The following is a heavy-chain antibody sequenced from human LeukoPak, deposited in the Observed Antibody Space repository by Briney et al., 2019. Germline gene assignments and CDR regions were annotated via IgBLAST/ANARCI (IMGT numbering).Heavy chain of an antibody. J-gene: IGHJ4*02. D-gene: IGHD4-17*01. V-gene: IGHV3-74*01. CDR1: GFTFSSYW. CDR3: AREDYDYGDYYFDY. Sequence: PGGSLRLSCADSGFTFSSYWMHWVRQAPGEGLVWVSRINSDGSDTIYADSVKGRFTISRDNAKNTLYLQMYSLGAEDTALYYCAREDYDYGDYYFDYWGQGTLVTVSS. CDR2: INSDGSDT.